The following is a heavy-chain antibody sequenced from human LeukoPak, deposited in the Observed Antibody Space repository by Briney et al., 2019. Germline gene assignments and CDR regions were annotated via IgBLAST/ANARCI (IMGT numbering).Heavy chain of an antibody. CDR1: GFTFSSYA. D-gene: IGHD3-22*01. Sequence: PGGSLRLSCAASGFTFSSYAMSWVRQAPGKGLEWVSAISGSGGSTYYADSVKGRFTISRDNSKNTLYLQMNSLRAEDTAVYYCAKAPRGYYYDSSGYGWYFDLWGRGTLVTVSS. J-gene: IGHJ2*01. V-gene: IGHV3-23*01. CDR3: AKAPRGYYYDSSGYGWYFDL. CDR2: ISGSGGST.